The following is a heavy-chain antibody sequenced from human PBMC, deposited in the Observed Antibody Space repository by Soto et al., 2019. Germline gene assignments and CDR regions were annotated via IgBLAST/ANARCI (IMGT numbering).Heavy chain of an antibody. CDR3: ARGGTIFGVVINYYYYGMDV. CDR2: INPSGGST. Sequence: ASVKVSCKASGYTFTSYYMHWVRQAPGQGLEWMGIINPSGGSTSYAQKFQGRVTMTRDTSTSTVYMELSSLRSEDTAVYYCARGGTIFGVVINYYYYGMDVWGQGTTVTVSS. V-gene: IGHV1-46*01. J-gene: IGHJ6*02. CDR1: GYTFTSYY. D-gene: IGHD3-3*01.